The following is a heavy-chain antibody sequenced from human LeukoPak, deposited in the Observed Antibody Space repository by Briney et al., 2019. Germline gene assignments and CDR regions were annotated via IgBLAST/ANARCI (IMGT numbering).Heavy chain of an antibody. J-gene: IGHJ4*02. V-gene: IGHV3-13*01. CDR2: IGSPGRT. CDR3: AKGWSAMVPLALDY. D-gene: IGHD5-18*01. Sequence: PGGSLRLSCAVSGFSIDNHDMHWVRQAPGKGLEWVSAIGSPGRTYYSDSVKGRFTISRDNAKNSLYLQMTSLRDEDLALYYCAKGWSAMVPLALDYWGQGTLVTVSS. CDR1: GFSIDNHD.